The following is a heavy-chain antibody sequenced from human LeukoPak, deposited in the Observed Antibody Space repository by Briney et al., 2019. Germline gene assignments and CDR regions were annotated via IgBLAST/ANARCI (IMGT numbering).Heavy chain of an antibody. V-gene: IGHV4-59*01. CDR3: ARVRVATPYYCYGMDV. Sequence: SETLSLTCTVSGGSISSYYWSWIRQPPGKGLEWIGYIYYSGSTNYNPSLKSRVTISVDTSKNQFSLKLSSVTAADTAVYYCARVRVATPYYCYGMDVWGQGTTVTVSS. CDR2: IYYSGST. J-gene: IGHJ6*02. CDR1: GGSISSYY. D-gene: IGHD5-12*01.